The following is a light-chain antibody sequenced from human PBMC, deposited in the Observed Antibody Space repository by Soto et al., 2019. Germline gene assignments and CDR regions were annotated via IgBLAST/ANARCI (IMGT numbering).Light chain of an antibody. CDR2: HAS. CDR1: QSINNY. V-gene: IGKV1-39*01. Sequence: DIQMTQSPPSLSASVGDRVTITSRASQSINNYLHWYQQKPGKDTKLLIFHASTLQSGVPSRFSGNVSWTDFTVTISSLQPEAFATYYCPQSYSPLWTCGHGTKVEI. CDR3: PQSYSPLWT. J-gene: IGKJ1*01.